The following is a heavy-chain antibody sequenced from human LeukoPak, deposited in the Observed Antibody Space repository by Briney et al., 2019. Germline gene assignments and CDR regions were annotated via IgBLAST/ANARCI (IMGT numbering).Heavy chain of an antibody. CDR2: ISYDGSNK. Sequence: GGSLRLSRAASGFTFSSYAMHWVRQAPGKGLEWVAVISYDGSNKYYADSVKGRFTISRDNSKNTLYLQMNSLRAEDTAVYYCARASYGSGSYPIDYWGQGTLVTVSS. D-gene: IGHD3-10*01. J-gene: IGHJ4*02. CDR1: GFTFSSYA. CDR3: ARASYGSGSYPIDY. V-gene: IGHV3-30-3*01.